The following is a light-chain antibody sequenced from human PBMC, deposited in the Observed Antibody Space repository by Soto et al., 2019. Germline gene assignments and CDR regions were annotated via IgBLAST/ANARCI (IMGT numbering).Light chain of an antibody. J-gene: IGKJ3*01. CDR3: QQYMNWPPLT. Sequence: IVMTQSPATLSVSPGERVTLSCRASESISRNLAWYQQKPGQAPRLLIYGASSRDTGVPARFSGGGSGTEFTLTISSLQSEDSAVYFCQQYMNWPPLTFGPGNKVDV. CDR2: GAS. CDR1: ESISRN. V-gene: IGKV3-15*01.